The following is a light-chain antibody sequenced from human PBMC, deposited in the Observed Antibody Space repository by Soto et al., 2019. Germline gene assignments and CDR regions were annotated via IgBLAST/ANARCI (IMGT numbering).Light chain of an antibody. CDR3: LSYDNRLSGWV. Sequence: QSVLTQPPSVSGAPGQRVTISCTGSRSNIGAGYEAHWYQQTPGTAPQLLIYGNNNRPSGVPDRFSGSKSDTSASLAIAGLQAEDEADYYCLSYDNRLSGWVFGGGTQLTVL. CDR2: GNN. J-gene: IGLJ3*02. CDR1: RSNIGAGYE. V-gene: IGLV1-40*01.